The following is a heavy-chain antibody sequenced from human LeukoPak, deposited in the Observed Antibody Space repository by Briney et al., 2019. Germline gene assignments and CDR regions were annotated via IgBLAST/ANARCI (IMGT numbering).Heavy chain of an antibody. J-gene: IGHJ6*03. D-gene: IGHD6-6*01. V-gene: IGHV4-34*01. CDR1: GGSFSGYY. CDR2: INHSGST. Sequence: SETLSLTCAVYGGSFSGYYWSWIRQPPGKGLGWIGEINHSGSTNYNPSLKSRVTISVDTSKNQFSLKLSSVTAADTAVYYCARGEPGAATPPRDSSSPRPGYYYYMDVWGKGTTVTVSS. CDR3: ARGEPGAATPPRDSSSPRPGYYYYMDV.